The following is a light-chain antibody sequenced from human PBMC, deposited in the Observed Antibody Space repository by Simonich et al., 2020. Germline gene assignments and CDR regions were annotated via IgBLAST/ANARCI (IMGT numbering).Light chain of an antibody. CDR1: QSVLYSSNNKNY. CDR3: QQYNNWPPYT. V-gene: IGKV4-1*01. Sequence: TINCKSSQSVLYSSNNKNYLAWYQQKPGQPPKLLIYWASTRESGVPDRFSGSGSWTDFTLTISSLKAADVAVYYCQQYNNWPPYTFGQGTKLEIK. J-gene: IGKJ2*01. CDR2: WAS.